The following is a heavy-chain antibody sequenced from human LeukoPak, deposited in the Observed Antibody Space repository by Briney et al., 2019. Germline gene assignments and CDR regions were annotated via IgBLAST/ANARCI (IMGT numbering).Heavy chain of an antibody. Sequence: GESLRLSCAASGFTFSSYSMNWARQAPGKGLEWVSSISSSSSYIYYADSMKGRFTISRDNAKKSLYLQMNSLRADDTAVYFCTTVTVCTGSSCPGAFDHWGQGTLVTVSS. J-gene: IGHJ4*02. V-gene: IGHV3-21*03. CDR2: ISSSSSYI. CDR3: TTVTVCTGSSCPGAFDH. D-gene: IGHD2-8*02. CDR1: GFTFSSYS.